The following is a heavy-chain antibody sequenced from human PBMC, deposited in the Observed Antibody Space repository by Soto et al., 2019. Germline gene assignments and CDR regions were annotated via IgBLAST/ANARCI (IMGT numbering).Heavy chain of an antibody. J-gene: IGHJ6*03. CDR1: GFTLNTYG. CDR3: ARGYPLWSPYFYYYMDV. CDR2: SWYDGTNK. V-gene: IGHV3-33*07. Sequence: PWGSLRLSCAASGFTLNTYGMYWVRQDPGKGLEWVAVSWYDGTNKDYADSVKGRFTISRDNSRNTPYLQMNSLRAEDTAVYYWARGYPLWSPYFYYYMDVWGKGNTVTVS. D-gene: IGHD5-18*01.